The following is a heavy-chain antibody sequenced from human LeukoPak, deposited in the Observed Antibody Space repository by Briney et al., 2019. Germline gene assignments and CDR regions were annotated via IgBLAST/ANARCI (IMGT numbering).Heavy chain of an antibody. V-gene: IGHV1-2*02. CDR3: AGFPRYYDSSGYYDY. J-gene: IGHJ4*02. D-gene: IGHD3-22*01. CDR1: GYTFTGYY. Sequence: AASVKVSRKASGYTFTGYYMHWVRQAPAQGLEWMGWINPNSGGTNYAQKFQGRVTMTRDTSISTAYMELSRLTSDDTAVYYCAGFPRYYDSSGYYDYWGQGTLVTVSS. CDR2: INPNSGGT.